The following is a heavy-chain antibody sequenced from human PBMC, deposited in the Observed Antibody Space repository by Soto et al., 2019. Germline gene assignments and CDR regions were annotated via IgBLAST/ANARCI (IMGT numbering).Heavy chain of an antibody. Sequence: GGSLRLSCAASGFTFSSYEMNWVRQAPGKGIEWVSYISSSGSTIYYADSVKGRFTISRDNAKNSLYLQMNSLRAEDTAGYYWARDPITMVRRGVGAFDIWVQGTMVTVSS. CDR2: ISSSGSTI. V-gene: IGHV3-48*03. D-gene: IGHD3-10*01. CDR1: GFTFSSYE. J-gene: IGHJ3*02. CDR3: ARDPITMVRRGVGAFDI.